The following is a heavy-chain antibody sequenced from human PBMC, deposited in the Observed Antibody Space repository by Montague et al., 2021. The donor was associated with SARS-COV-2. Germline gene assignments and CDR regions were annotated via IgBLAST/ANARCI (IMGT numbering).Heavy chain of an antibody. J-gene: IGHJ4*02. CDR3: ARVVTIFGVGDTFDY. CDR2: IYYSGST. CDR1: GGSISSGGYY. V-gene: IGHV4-31*03. Sequence: TLSLTCTVSGGSISSGGYYWSWIRQHPGKGLEWIGYIYYSGSTYHNPSLKSRVTISVDTSKNQFSLKLSSVTAADTAVYYCARVVTIFGVGDTFDYWGQGTLVTVSS. D-gene: IGHD3-3*01.